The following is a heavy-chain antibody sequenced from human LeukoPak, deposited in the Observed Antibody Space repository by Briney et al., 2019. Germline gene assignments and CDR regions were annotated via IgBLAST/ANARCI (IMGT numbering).Heavy chain of an antibody. V-gene: IGHV4-30-2*01. D-gene: IGHD2-2*01. CDR1: GGSISSGGYS. Sequence: SETLSLTCAVSGGSISSGGYSWSWIRQPPGKGLEWIGYIYHSGSTYYNPSLKSRVTISVDRSKNQFSLKLSSVTAADTAVYYCARAQGYCSSTSCYPWDNWFNPWGQGTLVTVSS. J-gene: IGHJ5*02. CDR3: ARAQGYCSSTSCYPWDNWFNP. CDR2: IYHSGST.